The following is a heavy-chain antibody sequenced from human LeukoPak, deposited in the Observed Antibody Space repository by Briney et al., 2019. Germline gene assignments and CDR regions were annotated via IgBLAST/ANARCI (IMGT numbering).Heavy chain of an antibody. CDR3: AKDTGFLSGSSP. Sequence: GGSLRLSYAASGFTFDDYAMHWVRQAPGKGLEWVSLISGDGGSTYYADSVKGRFTISRDNSKNSLYLQMNSLRTEDTALYYCAKDTGFLSGSSPWGQGTMVTVSS. CDR2: ISGDGGST. CDR1: GFTFDDYA. J-gene: IGHJ3*01. V-gene: IGHV3-43*02. D-gene: IGHD1-26*01.